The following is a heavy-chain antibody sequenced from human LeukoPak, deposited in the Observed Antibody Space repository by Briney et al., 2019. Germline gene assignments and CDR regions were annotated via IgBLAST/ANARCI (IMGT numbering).Heavy chain of an antibody. CDR3: ARGERTAAAGNFDY. V-gene: IGHV4-34*01. CDR1: GFTFSTYW. J-gene: IGHJ4*02. D-gene: IGHD6-13*01. Sequence: PGGSLRLSCAASGFTFSTYWMSWVRQAPGKGLEWIGEINHSGSTNYNPSLKSRVTISVDTSKNQFSLKLSSVTAADTAVYYCARGERTAAAGNFDYWGQGTLVTVSS. CDR2: INHSGST.